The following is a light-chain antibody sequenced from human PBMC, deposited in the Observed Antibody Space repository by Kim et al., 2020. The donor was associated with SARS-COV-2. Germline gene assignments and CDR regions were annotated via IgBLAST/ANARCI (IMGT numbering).Light chain of an antibody. J-gene: IGKJ5*01. CDR3: QQYDNFPHT. CDR2: DAS. V-gene: IGKV1-33*01. Sequence: ASVGDRVTITCQASQDISNYLNWYQQKPGKAPMLLIYDASNLETGVPSRFGGSGSGTDFILTISSLQPEDIATYYCQQYDNFPHTFGQGTRLEIK. CDR1: QDISNY.